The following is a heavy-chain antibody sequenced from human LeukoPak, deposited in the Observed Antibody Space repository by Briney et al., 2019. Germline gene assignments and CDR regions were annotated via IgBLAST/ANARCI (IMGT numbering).Heavy chain of an antibody. J-gene: IGHJ3*02. Sequence: PSETLSLTCTVSGYAISSGYYWGWIRQPPGKGLEWIGSIYYSGSTYYNPSLKSRVTISVDTSKNQFSLKLSSVTAADTAVYYCARGWVDYVWGSFPDAFDIWGQGTMVTVSS. CDR3: ARGWVDYVWGSFPDAFDI. V-gene: IGHV4-38-2*02. D-gene: IGHD3-16*01. CDR1: GYAISSGYY. CDR2: IYYSGST.